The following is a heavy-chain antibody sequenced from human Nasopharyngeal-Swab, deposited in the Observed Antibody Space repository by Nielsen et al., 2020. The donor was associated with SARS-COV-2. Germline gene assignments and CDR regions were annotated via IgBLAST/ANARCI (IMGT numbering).Heavy chain of an antibody. CDR2: IIPFLGIA. J-gene: IGHJ6*02. D-gene: IGHD3-9*01. V-gene: IGHV1-69*10. Sequence: SVKVSCKASGGTFSSYAISWVRQAPGQGLEWMGGIIPFLGIANYAQKFQGRVTITADKSTSTAYMELSSLRSEDTAVYYCASNGLRYFDWLRGKDYYYYYGMDVWGQGTTVTVSS. CDR3: ASNGLRYFDWLRGKDYYYYYGMDV. CDR1: GGTFSSYA.